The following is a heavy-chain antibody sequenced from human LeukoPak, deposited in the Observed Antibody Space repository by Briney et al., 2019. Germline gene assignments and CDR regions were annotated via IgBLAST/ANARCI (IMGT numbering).Heavy chain of an antibody. CDR2: INHSGST. V-gene: IGHV4-34*01. CDR1: GGSFSGYY. D-gene: IGHD2-2*01. CDR3: ARGASKYKLLLNWFDP. Sequence: SETLSLTCAVYGGSFSGYYWSWIRQPPGKGLEWIGEINHSGSTNYNPSLKSRVTISVDTSKNQFSLKLSSVTAADTAVYYCARGASKYKLLLNWFDPWGQGTLVTVSS. J-gene: IGHJ5*02.